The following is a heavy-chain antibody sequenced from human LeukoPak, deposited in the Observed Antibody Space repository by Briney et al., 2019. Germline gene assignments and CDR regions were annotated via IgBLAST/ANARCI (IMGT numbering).Heavy chain of an antibody. J-gene: IGHJ4*02. CDR2: INPNSGGT. CDR3: ARAMEWELPMQPAFDY. CDR1: GYTFTGYY. V-gene: IGHV1-2*02. Sequence: ASVKVSCKASGYTFTGYYIHWVRQAPGQGLEWMGWINPNSGGTNYAQKFQGRVTMTRDTSISTAYMELSRLRSDDTAAYYCARAMEWELPMQPAFDYWGQGTLVTVSS. D-gene: IGHD1-26*01.